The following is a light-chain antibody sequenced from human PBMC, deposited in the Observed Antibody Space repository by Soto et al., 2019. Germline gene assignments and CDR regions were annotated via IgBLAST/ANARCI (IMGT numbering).Light chain of an antibody. Sequence: EIVLTQSPATLSVSPWERVTLSCRASESVDINLAWYQQKPGQAPRLLIYGASTRATDMPGTFSGRGSGTEFTLTISSLQSEDFAVYYCQQYKHWPRTFGQGTQVEIX. V-gene: IGKV3-15*01. CDR1: ESVDIN. CDR2: GAS. CDR3: QQYKHWPRT. J-gene: IGKJ1*01.